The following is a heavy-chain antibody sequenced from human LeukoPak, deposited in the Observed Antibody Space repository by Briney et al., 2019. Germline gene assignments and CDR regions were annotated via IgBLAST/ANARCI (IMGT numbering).Heavy chain of an antibody. D-gene: IGHD4/OR15-4a*01. J-gene: IGHJ4*02. Sequence: SETLSLTCAVYGGSFSGYYWSWIRQPPGKGLEWIGEINHSGSTNYNPSLKSRVTISVDTSKNQFSLKLSSVTAADTAVYYCARRAGAYSHPYDYWGQGALVTVSS. CDR3: ARRAGAYSHPYDY. CDR2: INHSGST. V-gene: IGHV4-34*01. CDR1: GGSFSGYY.